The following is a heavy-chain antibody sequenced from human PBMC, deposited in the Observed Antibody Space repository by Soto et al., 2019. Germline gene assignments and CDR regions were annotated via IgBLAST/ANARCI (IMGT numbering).Heavy chain of an antibody. CDR1: GYTFSDYY. J-gene: IGHJ4*02. D-gene: IGHD1-1*01. CDR2: INPNSGGT. V-gene: IGHV1-2*02. CDR3: AREPATAKPEGVDF. Sequence: GASVKVSCKASGYTFSDYYILWVRQAPGQGLEWMGWINPNSGGTKYAPKFQGGVTMTRDTSITTAYMELSRLRSGDTAVYYCAREPATAKPEGVDFWGQGTLVTVSS.